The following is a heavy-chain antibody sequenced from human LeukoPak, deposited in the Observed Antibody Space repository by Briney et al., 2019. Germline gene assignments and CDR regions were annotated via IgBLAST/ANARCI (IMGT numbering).Heavy chain of an antibody. CDR2: IRYGSNK. CDR3: AKDPFTTTGTTVDY. CDR1: KFTFSSYG. V-gene: IGHV3-30*02. J-gene: IGHJ4*02. Sequence: SGGSLRLSCAASKFTFSSYGMHWVRQAPGKGLEWVAFIRYGSNKYYADSVKGRFTISRDNSKNTLYLQMNSLRAEDTAVYYCAKDPFTTTGTTVDYWGQGTLVTVSS. D-gene: IGHD1-7*01.